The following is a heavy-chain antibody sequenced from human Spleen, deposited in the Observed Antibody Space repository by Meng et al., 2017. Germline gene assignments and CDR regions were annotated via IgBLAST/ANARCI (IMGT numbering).Heavy chain of an antibody. V-gene: IGHV3-15*01. J-gene: IGHJ4*02. Sequence: EVKLGGCGGGLVKPGGSLRLSCAASGFTFSNAWMTWVRQAPGKGLEWVSRIKSNTDGGTAEYAAPVTGRFTISRDDSKSTLYLQMSGLRIDDTGVYYCTWDDKAVSDYWGQGTLVTVSS. CDR2: IKSNTDGGTA. CDR1: GFTFSNAW. D-gene: IGHD1-26*01. CDR3: TWDDKAVSDY.